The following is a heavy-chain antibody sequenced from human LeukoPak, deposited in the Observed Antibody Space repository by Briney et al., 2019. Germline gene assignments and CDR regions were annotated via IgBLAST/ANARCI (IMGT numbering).Heavy chain of an antibody. CDR2: FDPEDGET. D-gene: IGHD6-19*01. Sequence: ASVKVSCKVSGYTLTELSMHWVRQAPGKGLEWMGGFDPEDGETIYAQKFQGRVTMTEDTSTDTAYMELSSLRSEDTAAYYCATDHGSGWSNDAFDIWGQGTMVTVSS. CDR1: GYTLTELS. V-gene: IGHV1-24*01. J-gene: IGHJ3*02. CDR3: ATDHGSGWSNDAFDI.